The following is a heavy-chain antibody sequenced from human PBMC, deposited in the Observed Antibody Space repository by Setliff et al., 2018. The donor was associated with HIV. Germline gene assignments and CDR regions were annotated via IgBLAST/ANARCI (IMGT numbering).Heavy chain of an antibody. CDR2: IYTSGST. CDR3: AICGGDCYSLDY. CDR1: GGSISGYY. Sequence: SETLSLTCTVSGGSISGYYWSWIRQPPGKGLEWIGYIYTSGSTNYNPSLKNRVTISVDTSKNTFSLKLSPVAAADTAVYYCAICGGDCYSLDYWGQGTLVTVSS. D-gene: IGHD2-21*02. V-gene: IGHV4-4*08. J-gene: IGHJ4*02.